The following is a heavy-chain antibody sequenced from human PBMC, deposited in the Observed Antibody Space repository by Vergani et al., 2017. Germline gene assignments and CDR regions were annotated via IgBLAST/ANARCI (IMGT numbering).Heavy chain of an antibody. Sequence: QVQLVESGGGVVQPGRSLRLSCAASGFTFSSYATHWVRQAPGKGLEWVAVISYDGSNKYYADSVKGRFTISRDNSKNTLYLQMNSLRAEDTAVYYCAREGSGWYSGXFDPWGQGTLVTVSS. V-gene: IGHV3-30-3*01. CDR2: ISYDGSNK. CDR1: GFTFSSYA. D-gene: IGHD6-19*01. CDR3: AREGSGWYSGXFDP. J-gene: IGHJ5*02.